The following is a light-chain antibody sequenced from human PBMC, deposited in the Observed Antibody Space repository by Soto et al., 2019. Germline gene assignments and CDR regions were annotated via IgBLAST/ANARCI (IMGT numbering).Light chain of an antibody. CDR2: AAS. V-gene: IGKV3-15*01. J-gene: IGKJ5*01. CDR1: QSVRSN. CDR3: QHRSIWPVS. Sequence: EIVMTQSPATLSVSPGERATLSCRASQSVRSNLAWYQQKPGQAPRLVIYAASTRATGIPDRFSGSVSGTEFTLTISSLEPEDFAVYYCQHRSIWPVSFGQGTRLEIK.